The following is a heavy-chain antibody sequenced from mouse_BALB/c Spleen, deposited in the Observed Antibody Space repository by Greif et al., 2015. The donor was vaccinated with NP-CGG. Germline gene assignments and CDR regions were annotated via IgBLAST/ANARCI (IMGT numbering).Heavy chain of an antibody. J-gene: IGHJ4*01. CDR3: TSYGNYYAMDY. Sequence: EVQLQQSGAELVRSGASVKLSCTASGFNIKDYYMHWVKQRPEQGLEWIGWIDPENGDTEYAPKFQSKATMTADTSSNTAYLQLSSLTSEDTAVYYCTSYGNYYAMDYWGQGTSVTVSS. CDR1: GFNIKDYY. V-gene: IGHV14-4*02. D-gene: IGHD2-10*02. CDR2: IDPENGDT.